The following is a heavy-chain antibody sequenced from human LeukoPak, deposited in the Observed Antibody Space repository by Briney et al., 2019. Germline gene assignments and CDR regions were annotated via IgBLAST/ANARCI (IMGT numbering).Heavy chain of an antibody. Sequence: SETLSLTCTVSGGSISSYYWSWSRQPPGKGLEWIGYIYYSGSTNYNPSLKSQVTISVDTSKSQFSLKLSSVTAADTAVYYCASFDYGGNSADYWGQGTLVTVSS. CDR3: ASFDYGGNSADY. CDR1: GGSISSYY. D-gene: IGHD4-23*01. V-gene: IGHV4-59*01. CDR2: IYYSGST. J-gene: IGHJ4*02.